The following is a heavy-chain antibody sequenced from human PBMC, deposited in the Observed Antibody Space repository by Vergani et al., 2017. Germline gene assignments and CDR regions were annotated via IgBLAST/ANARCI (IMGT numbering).Heavy chain of an antibody. J-gene: IGHJ4*02. CDR3: AKDHCSGGSCYYFDY. CDR1: GFPFDDYA. D-gene: IGHD2-15*01. Sequence: EVQLVESGGVVVQPGGSQRLSCAASGFPFDDYAMHWVRQAPGKGLEWVSLISWDGGSTYYADSVKGRFTISRDNSKNSLYLQMNSLRAEDTALYYCAKDHCSGGSCYYFDYWGQGTLVTVSS. V-gene: IGHV3-43D*03. CDR2: ISWDGGST.